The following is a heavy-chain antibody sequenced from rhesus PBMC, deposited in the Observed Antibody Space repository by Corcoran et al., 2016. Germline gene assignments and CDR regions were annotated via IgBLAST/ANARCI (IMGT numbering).Heavy chain of an antibody. J-gene: IGHJ5-1*01. D-gene: IGHD4-29*01. V-gene: IGHV4-122*02. CDR1: GYSISSTYG. CDR3: ARVGTTVASNIGRFDV. CDR2: ISYSGSS. Sequence: QVQLQESGPGLVKSSETLSLTCAVSGYSISSTYGWSWIRQPPGKGLEGFGYISYSGSSSSTPSFKSRVTISIDTSKNQFSLKLSSVTAADTAVYYCARVGTTVASNIGRFDVWGPGVLVTVSS.